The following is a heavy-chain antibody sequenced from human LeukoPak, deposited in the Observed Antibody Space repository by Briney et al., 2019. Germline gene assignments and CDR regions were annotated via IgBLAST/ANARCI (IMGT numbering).Heavy chain of an antibody. CDR3: ARIGDGRLDGYYHGLDV. V-gene: IGHV3-7*04. Sequence: GGSLRLSCAASGFTFSRYWMSWVRQAPGKGLEWVANIKQDGMGKYFVDSVEGRFTISRDDDKNSLHLQMNSLRVEDTAVYFCARIGDGRLDGYYHGLDVWGRGTTVAVSS. CDR1: GFTFSRYW. D-gene: IGHD4-17*01. J-gene: IGHJ6*02. CDR2: IKQDGMGK.